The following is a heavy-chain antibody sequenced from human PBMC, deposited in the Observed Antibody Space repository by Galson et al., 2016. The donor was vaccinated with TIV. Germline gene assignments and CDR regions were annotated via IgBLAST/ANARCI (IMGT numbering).Heavy chain of an antibody. CDR1: QFPFSDYW. CDR2: IKQDGSDR. V-gene: IGHV3-7*03. Sequence: SQRLSCAASQFPFSDYWMNWIRQAPGKGLEWVATIKQDGSDRYYGDSVKGRFTISRDNAKRLLYLHMSSLRVEDTAVYYCARDPLFGGMDVWGQGATVAVS. D-gene: IGHD3-10*02. CDR3: ARDPLFGGMDV. J-gene: IGHJ6*02.